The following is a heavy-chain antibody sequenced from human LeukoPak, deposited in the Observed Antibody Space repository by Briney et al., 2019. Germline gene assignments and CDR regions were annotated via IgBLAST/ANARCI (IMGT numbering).Heavy chain of an antibody. Sequence: GGSLRLSCTASGLTLSDHIIDWVRQAPGKGLEWVSAITGSSTSIKYADSVRGRFTISRDNAKSSVYLEMNSLRVEDTAVYYCAKVGTGNQYGSGDFDLWGQGSLVTVSS. CDR2: ITGSSTSI. CDR1: GLTLSDHI. J-gene: IGHJ4*02. V-gene: IGHV3-21*03. D-gene: IGHD3-10*01. CDR3: AKVGTGNQYGSGDFDL.